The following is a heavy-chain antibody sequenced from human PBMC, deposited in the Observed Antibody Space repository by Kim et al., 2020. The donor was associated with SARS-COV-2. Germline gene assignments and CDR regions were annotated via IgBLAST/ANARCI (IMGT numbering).Heavy chain of an antibody. CDR1: GFTFDDYT. Sequence: GGSLRLSCAVSGFTFDDYTMHWVRQAPGKGLKWVSLISWDGGSTYYAASVKGRFTISRDNSKNSLYLQMNSLRTEDTAFYYCARGGGSGSYWGYYFDYWGQGTLVTVSS. J-gene: IGHJ4*02. V-gene: IGHV3-43*01. D-gene: IGHD3-10*01. CDR2: ISWDGGST. CDR3: ARGGGSGSYWGYYFDY.